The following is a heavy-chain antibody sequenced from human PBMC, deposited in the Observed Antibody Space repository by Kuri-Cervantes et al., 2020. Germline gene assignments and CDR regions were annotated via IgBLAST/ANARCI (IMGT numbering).Heavy chain of an antibody. V-gene: IGHV3-33*03. CDR2: IWYDGSNK. D-gene: IGHD2-15*01. J-gene: IGHJ4*02. CDR1: GFAFNNYG. CDR3: AKDDRSGGSCYKH. Sequence: GGSLRFSCAASGFAFNNYGIHWVRQTPGKGLEWVAVIWYDGSNKYYADSVKGRFTISRDNSKNTLYLQMNSLRAEDTAVYYCAKDDRSGGSCYKHWGQGTLVTVSS.